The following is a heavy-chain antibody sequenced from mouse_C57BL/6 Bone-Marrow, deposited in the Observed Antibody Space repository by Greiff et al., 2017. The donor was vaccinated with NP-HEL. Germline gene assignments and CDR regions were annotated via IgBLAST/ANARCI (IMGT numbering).Heavy chain of an antibody. D-gene: IGHD1-1*01. J-gene: IGHJ4*01. V-gene: IGHV1-81*01. CDR3: ARRYYGSSPYYYAMDY. CDR2: IYPRSGNT. Sequence: QVQLQQSGAELARPGASVKLSCKASGYTFTSYGISWVKQRTGQGLEWIGEIYPRSGNTYYNEKFKGKATLAAAKSSSTAYMELRSLTSEDTAVYFCARRYYGSSPYYYAMDYWGQGTSVTVSS. CDR1: GYTFTSYG.